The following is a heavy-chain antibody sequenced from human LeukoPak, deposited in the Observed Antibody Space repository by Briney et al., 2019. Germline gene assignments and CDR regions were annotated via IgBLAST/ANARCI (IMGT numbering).Heavy chain of an antibody. D-gene: IGHD3-3*01. V-gene: IGHV4-38-2*02. Sequence: SETLSLTCTVSRYSITSGYYWGWIRQPPGKGLEWIGSIYHSGTTYYNPSLKSRVTISVDTSKNQFSLKLSSVTAADTAVYYCARKVTIFGVVFHEPFDYWGQGTLATVSS. J-gene: IGHJ4*02. CDR2: IYHSGTT. CDR1: RYSITSGYY. CDR3: ARKVTIFGVVFHEPFDY.